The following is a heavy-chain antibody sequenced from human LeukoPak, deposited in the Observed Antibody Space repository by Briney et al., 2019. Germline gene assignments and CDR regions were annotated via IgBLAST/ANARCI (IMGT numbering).Heavy chain of an antibody. Sequence: GASVKVSCKASGYTFTGYYMHWVRQAPGQGLEWMGWINPNSGGTNYAQKFQGRVTMTRDTSISTAYMELSSLRSEDTAVYYCAREPDSSGYFNWFDPWGQGTLVTVSS. CDR1: GYTFTGYY. D-gene: IGHD3-22*01. V-gene: IGHV1-2*02. CDR3: AREPDSSGYFNWFDP. CDR2: INPNSGGT. J-gene: IGHJ5*02.